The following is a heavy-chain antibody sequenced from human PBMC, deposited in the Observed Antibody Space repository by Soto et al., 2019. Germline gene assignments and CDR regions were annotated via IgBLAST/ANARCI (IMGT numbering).Heavy chain of an antibody. CDR2: ISARGDST. CDR3: AKVYSSASYFPDY. Sequence: VQLVESGGGVVQPGRSLRLSCAASGFTFSSYAMAWVRRTPGKGLEWISAISARGDSTYSADSVKGRFTISRDNSRNTLYLQMNGLRADDTAVYSCAKVYSSASYFPDYWGQGTRVTVSS. J-gene: IGHJ4*02. CDR1: GFTFSSYA. V-gene: IGHV3-23*04. D-gene: IGHD6-19*01.